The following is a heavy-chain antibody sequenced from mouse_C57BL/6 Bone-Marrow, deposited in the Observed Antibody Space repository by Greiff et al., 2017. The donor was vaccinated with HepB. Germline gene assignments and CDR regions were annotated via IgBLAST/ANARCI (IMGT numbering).Heavy chain of an antibody. CDR1: GFTFSTYG. Sequence: EVKFQESGGDLVKPGGSLKLSCAASGFTFSTYGMSWVRQTPDKRLEWVATVSTGGGYTYYPDSVKGRFTISRDNAKNTLYLQMSGLKSEDTAMFYCTRLAYYYDSEGFAYWGQGTLVTVSA. D-gene: IGHD1-1*01. CDR2: VSTGGGYT. V-gene: IGHV5-6*01. CDR3: TRLAYYYDSEGFAY. J-gene: IGHJ3*01.